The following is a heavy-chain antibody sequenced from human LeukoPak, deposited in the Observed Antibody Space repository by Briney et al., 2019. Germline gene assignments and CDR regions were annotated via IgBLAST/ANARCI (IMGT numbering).Heavy chain of an antibody. CDR2: ISSSGSTI. J-gene: IGHJ4*02. CDR1: GFTFSSYS. Sequence: GGSLRLSCAASGFTFSSYSMNWVRQAPGKGPEWVSYISSSGSTIYYADSVKGRFTISRDNAKNSLYLQMNSLRAEDTAVYYCARDPTYYYDSSGIFDYWGQGTLVTVSS. D-gene: IGHD3-22*01. V-gene: IGHV3-48*04. CDR3: ARDPTYYYDSSGIFDY.